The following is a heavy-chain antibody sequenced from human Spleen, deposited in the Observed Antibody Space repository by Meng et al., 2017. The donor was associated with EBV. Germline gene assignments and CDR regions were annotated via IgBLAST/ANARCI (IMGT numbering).Heavy chain of an antibody. CDR3: ATSRGNTYGTTFDH. Sequence: QLRLRESGPGQVKPSETLSLTCTVSGDSISSFYYWGWIRQPPGRGLEWIGSVHYTGSTYYSPSLKSRVTVSVDTSKNQFSLNLSSVTAADTAVYYCATSRGNTYGTTFDHWGQGTLVTVSS. J-gene: IGHJ4*02. V-gene: IGHV4-38-2*02. D-gene: IGHD5-18*01. CDR1: GDSISSFYY. CDR2: VHYTGST.